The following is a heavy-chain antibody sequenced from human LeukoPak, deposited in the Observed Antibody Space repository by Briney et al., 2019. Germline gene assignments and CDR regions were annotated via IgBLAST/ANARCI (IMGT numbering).Heavy chain of an antibody. J-gene: IGHJ6*02. D-gene: IGHD2-21*01. CDR3: ARGLWSNYGMDV. CDR2: IGTAGDT. Sequence: GGPLRLSCAASGFTFSSYDMHWVRHATGKGLEWVSAIGTAGDTYYPGSVKGRFTISRENAKNSLYLQMNSLRAGDTAVYYCARGLWSNYGMDVWGQGTTVTVSS. CDR1: GFTFSSYD. V-gene: IGHV3-13*01.